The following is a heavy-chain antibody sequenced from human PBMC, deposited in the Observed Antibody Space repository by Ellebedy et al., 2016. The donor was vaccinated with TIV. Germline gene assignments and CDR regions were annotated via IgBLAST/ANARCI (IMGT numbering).Heavy chain of an antibody. J-gene: IGHJ4*02. CDR2: ISVNGGST. V-gene: IGHV3-21*01. D-gene: IGHD5-18*01. CDR3: PRDPARYRYGYGPDY. CDR1: SSSHS. Sequence: PGGSLRLSCTEASSSHSMNWLRQAPGKGLEWVSSISVNGGSTYYAASVKGRFTISRDNAKNSVSLHMTSLRAEDTAVYYCPRDPARYRYGYGPDYWGQGTLVTVSS.